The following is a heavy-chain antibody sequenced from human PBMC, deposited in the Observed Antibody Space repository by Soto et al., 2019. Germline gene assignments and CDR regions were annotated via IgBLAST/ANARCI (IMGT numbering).Heavy chain of an antibody. Sequence: QVQLVQSGAEVKKPGASVKVSCKASGYTFTSYGISWVRQAPGQGLEWMGWISAYNGNTNYAQKLQGRVTMTTDTSTSTAYMELGSLRSDDTAVYYCSRDDATKPPGGYGMDVWGQGTTVTVSS. CDR3: SRDDATKPPGGYGMDV. D-gene: IGHD2-8*01. V-gene: IGHV1-18*01. CDR1: GYTFTSYG. J-gene: IGHJ6*02. CDR2: ISAYNGNT.